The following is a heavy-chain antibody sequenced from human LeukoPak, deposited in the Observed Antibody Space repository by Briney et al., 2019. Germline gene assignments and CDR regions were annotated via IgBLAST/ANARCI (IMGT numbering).Heavy chain of an antibody. V-gene: IGHV4-61*01. CDR2: IYYSGST. CDR1: GYSISSGYY. J-gene: IGHJ4*02. Sequence: SETLSLTCTVSGYSISSGYYWGWIRPPPGKGLEWIGYIYYSGSTNYNPSLKSRVTISVDTSKNQFPLKLSSVTAADTAVYYCARAGEIRELDAQMVRGVIHYYFDYWGQGTLVTVSS. CDR3: ARAGEIRELDAQMVRGVIHYYFDY. D-gene: IGHD3-10*01.